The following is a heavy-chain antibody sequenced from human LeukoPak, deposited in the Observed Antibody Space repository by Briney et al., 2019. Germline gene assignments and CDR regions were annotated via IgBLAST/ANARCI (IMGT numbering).Heavy chain of an antibody. V-gene: IGHV3-74*01. CDR1: GFTFRSHW. D-gene: IGHD2-15*01. Sequence: GGSLRLSCAASGFTFRSHWMHWVRQAPGKGLVWVSGISTDGSRPRYADSVNGRFTISRDNAKNTLYLQMNSLRAEDTAVYFCVRGGQGSTPLDYWGQGTLVTVSS. J-gene: IGHJ4*02. CDR2: ISTDGSRP. CDR3: VRGGQGSTPLDY.